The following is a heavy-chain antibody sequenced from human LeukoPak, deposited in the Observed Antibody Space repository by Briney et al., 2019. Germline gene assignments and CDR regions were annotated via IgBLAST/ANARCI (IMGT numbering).Heavy chain of an antibody. J-gene: IGHJ4*02. CDR2: ISGSGGST. Sequence: GGSLRLSCAASGSTFSSYAVSWVRQAPGKGLEWVSAISGSGGSTYYADSVKGRFTISRDNSKNTLYLQMNSLRAEDTAVYYCAKTTTVISRYFDYWGQGTLVTVSS. V-gene: IGHV3-23*01. CDR1: GSTFSSYA. CDR3: AKTTTVISRYFDY. D-gene: IGHD4-11*01.